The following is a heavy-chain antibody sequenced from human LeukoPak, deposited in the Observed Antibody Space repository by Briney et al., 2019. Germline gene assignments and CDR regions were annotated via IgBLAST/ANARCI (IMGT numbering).Heavy chain of an antibody. D-gene: IGHD3-10*01. CDR3: AREITMVRGAPYYMDV. J-gene: IGHJ6*03. V-gene: IGHV3-74*01. CDR1: RFTFSRYW. Sequence: GGSLRLSCAASRFTFSRYWMHWVRQAPGKGLVWVSRINSDGISTSYADSVKGRFTISRDNAKNTLYLQMNSLRAEDTAVYYCAREITMVRGAPYYMDVWGKGTTVTVSS. CDR2: INSDGIST.